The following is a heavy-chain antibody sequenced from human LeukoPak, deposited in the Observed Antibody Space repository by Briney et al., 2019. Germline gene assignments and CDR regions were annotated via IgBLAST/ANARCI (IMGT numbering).Heavy chain of an antibody. CDR3: ARDRGLGTWFDP. D-gene: IGHD1-1*01. Sequence: SETLSLTCSVSGRAITSYYWRWIRQPPQKRLGRIGYIHYSGSTNYNPSLKSRVTISVDTSKTRFSLKLSSVTAADTAVYYCARDRGLGTWFDPWGQGTLVTVSS. J-gene: IGHJ5*02. CDR2: IHYSGST. V-gene: IGHV4-59*01. CDR1: GRAITSYY.